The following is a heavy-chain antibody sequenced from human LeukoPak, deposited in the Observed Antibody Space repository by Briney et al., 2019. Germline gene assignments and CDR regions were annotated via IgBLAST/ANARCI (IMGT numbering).Heavy chain of an antibody. J-gene: IGHJ6*03. V-gene: IGHV3-49*04. D-gene: IGHD3-10*01. Sequence: GGSLRLSCTASGFTFGDYAMSWVRQAPGKGLEWVGFIRSKAYGGTTEYAASVKGRFTISRDDSKSIAYLQMNSLKTEDTAVYYCTRERKLLWFGDASGGYMDVWGKGTTVTISS. CDR3: TRERKLLWFGDASGGYMDV. CDR2: IRSKAYGGTT. CDR1: GFTFGDYA.